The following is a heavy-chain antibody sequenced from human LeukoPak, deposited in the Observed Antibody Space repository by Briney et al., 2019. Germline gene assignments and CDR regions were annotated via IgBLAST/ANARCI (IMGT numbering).Heavy chain of an antibody. CDR3: AASSPYGNDAFDI. J-gene: IGHJ3*02. D-gene: IGHD1-14*01. CDR1: GYTFTSYY. V-gene: IGHV1-46*01. Sequence: ASVKVSCKASGYTFTSYYMHWVRQAPGQGLEWMGIINPSGGSTSYTQKFQGRVTMTRDTSTSTAYMELSSLRSEDTAVYYCAASSPYGNDAFDIWGQGTMVTVSS. CDR2: INPSGGST.